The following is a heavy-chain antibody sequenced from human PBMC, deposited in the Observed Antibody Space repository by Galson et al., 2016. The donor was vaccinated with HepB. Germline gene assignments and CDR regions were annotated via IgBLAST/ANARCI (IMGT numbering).Heavy chain of an antibody. CDR2: IKADGNEN. CDR3: ARENFWKLDQ. J-gene: IGHJ5*02. Sequence: SLRLSCAASGFTFRDYGMTWVRQAPGKGLEWAGNIKADGNENDYVGSVKGRFTMSRDNAQKSLFLQMTNLRAEDTAVYYCARENFWKLDQWGQGTLVTVSS. D-gene: IGHD3-3*01. V-gene: IGHV3-7*03. CDR1: GFTFRDYG.